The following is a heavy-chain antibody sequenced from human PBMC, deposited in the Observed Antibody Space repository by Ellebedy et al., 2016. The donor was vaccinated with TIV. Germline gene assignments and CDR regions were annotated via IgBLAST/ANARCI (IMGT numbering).Heavy chain of an antibody. J-gene: IGHJ4*02. CDR1: GCTFTNAW. D-gene: IGHD4-17*01. CDR2: IKSKTDGETT. CDR3: TTDYGYGDYRFGY. V-gene: IGHV3-15*01. Sequence: GESLMISCAASGCTFTNAWHSWVRQAPGKGLEWVGRIKSKTDGETTDYAAPVKGRSTISTDDSNNTLHLQMNSLKTEDTAVYYCTTDYGYGDYRFGYWGQGTLVTVSS.